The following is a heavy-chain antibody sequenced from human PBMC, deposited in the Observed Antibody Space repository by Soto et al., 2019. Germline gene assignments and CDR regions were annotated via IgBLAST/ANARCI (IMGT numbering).Heavy chain of an antibody. CDR1: GYSITSYW. CDR3: ARLWHFSRGYDFRSGYLPPDY. J-gene: IGHJ4*02. CDR2: IYTGESDT. V-gene: IGHV5-51*01. D-gene: IGHD3-3*01. Sequence: PGESLKISCEGSGYSITSYWIGWVRQMPGKGLEWMGIIYTGESDTGYSPSCQRQVTISADKTISTAYLQWSSLKASDTAMYYCARLWHFSRGYDFRSGYLPPDYWGQGTLVTVSS.